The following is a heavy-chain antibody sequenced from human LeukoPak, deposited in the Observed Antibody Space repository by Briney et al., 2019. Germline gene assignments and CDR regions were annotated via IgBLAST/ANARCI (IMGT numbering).Heavy chain of an antibody. J-gene: IGHJ4*02. CDR2: ISYDGSNK. V-gene: IGHV3-30*18. CDR3: AKGTDTAMVFDY. D-gene: IGHD5-18*01. CDR1: GFTFGSYG. Sequence: GGSLRLSCAASGFTFGSYGMHWVRQAPGKGLEWVAVISYDGSNKYYADSMKGRFTISRDNSKNTLYLQMNSLRAEDTAVYYCAKGTDTAMVFDYWGQGTLVTVSS.